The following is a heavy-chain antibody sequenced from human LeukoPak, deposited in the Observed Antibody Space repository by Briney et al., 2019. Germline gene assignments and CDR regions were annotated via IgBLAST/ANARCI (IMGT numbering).Heavy chain of an antibody. CDR1: GGSISSGGYY. V-gene: IGHV4-31*03. D-gene: IGHD3-16*01. J-gene: IGHJ5*02. CDR3: ARSKKVMNWFDP. CDR2: IYYSGST. Sequence: PSQTLSLTCTVSGGSISSGGYYWSWIRQHPGKGLEWIGYIYYSGSTYYNPSLKSRVTISVDTSKNQFSLKLSPVTAADTAVYYCARSKKVMNWFDPWGQGTLVTVSS.